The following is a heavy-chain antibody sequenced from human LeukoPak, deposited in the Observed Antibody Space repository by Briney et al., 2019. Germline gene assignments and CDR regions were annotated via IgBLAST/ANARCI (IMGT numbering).Heavy chain of an antibody. Sequence: GGSLRLSCAASGFTFSSDAMHWVRKAPGKGLEYVSAISSNGGSTYYANSVKGRFTISRDNSKNTLYLQMGSLRAEDMAVYYCARGAYGDYLAYWGQGTLVTVSS. CDR3: ARGAYGDYLAY. D-gene: IGHD4-17*01. J-gene: IGHJ4*02. CDR2: ISSNGGST. CDR1: GFTFSSDA. V-gene: IGHV3-64*01.